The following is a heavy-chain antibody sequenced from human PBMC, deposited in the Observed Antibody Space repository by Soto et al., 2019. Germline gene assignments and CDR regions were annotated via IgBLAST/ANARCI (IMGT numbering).Heavy chain of an antibody. V-gene: IGHV4-34*01. J-gene: IGHJ4*02. CDR2: INHSGST. D-gene: IGHD3-16*02. CDR3: ARGRGERPLWGSYRYWYFDY. Sequence: QVQLQQWGAGLLKPSETLSLTCAVYGGSFSGYSWSWIRQPPGKGLEWIGEINHSGSTNYNPSLKSRVTISVDTSKNQFSLKRGSVTAADTAVYYCARGRGERPLWGSYRYWYFDYWGQGTLVTVSS. CDR1: GGSFSGYS.